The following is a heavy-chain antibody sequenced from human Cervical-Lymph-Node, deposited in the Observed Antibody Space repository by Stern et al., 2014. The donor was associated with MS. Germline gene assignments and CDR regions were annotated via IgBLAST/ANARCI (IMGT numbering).Heavy chain of an antibody. J-gene: IGHJ5*02. CDR3: ARATDL. CDR1: GASITSYY. Sequence: QVQLQESGPGLLRPSETLSLTCTVSGASITSYYWSWIRQPPGKGLEWIGYIYYSGTTNYNASLKVRVAISIDTSKTQFSLRLSSVTAADTAVYYCARATDLWGQGTLVTVSS. CDR2: IYYSGTT. V-gene: IGHV4-59*01.